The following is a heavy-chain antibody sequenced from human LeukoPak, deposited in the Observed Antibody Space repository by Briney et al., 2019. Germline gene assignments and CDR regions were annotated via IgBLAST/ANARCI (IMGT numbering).Heavy chain of an antibody. J-gene: IGHJ5*02. CDR1: GGSIRSSSYY. V-gene: IGHV4-39*07. D-gene: IGHD3-3*01. Sequence: PSETLSLTCTVSGGSIRSSSYYWGWIRQPPGKGLEWIGSIYYSGSTYYNPSLKSRVTISVDTSKNQFSLKLSSVTAADTAVYYCAREEYDFWSGYAGTVDPWGQGTLVTVSS. CDR3: AREEYDFWSGYAGTVDP. CDR2: IYYSGST.